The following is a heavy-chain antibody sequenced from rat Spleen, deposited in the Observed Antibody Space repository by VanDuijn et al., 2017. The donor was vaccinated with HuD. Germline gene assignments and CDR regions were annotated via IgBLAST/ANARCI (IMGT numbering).Heavy chain of an antibody. V-gene: IGHV5-22*01. CDR1: GFTFSDYY. CDR3: ARRRAALYVMDA. D-gene: IGHD1-2*01. CDR2: ISYEGSST. Sequence: EVQLVESGGGLVQPGRSLKLSCAASGFTFSDYYMAWVRQAPKKGLEWVASISYEGSSTYYGDSVKGRFTISRDNAKSTLYLQMNSLRSEDTATYYCARRRAALYVMDAWGQGASVTVSS. J-gene: IGHJ4*01.